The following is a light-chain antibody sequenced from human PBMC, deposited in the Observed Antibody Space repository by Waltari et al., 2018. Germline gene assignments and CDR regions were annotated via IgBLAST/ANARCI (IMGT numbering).Light chain of an antibody. Sequence: EIVMTQSPATLSVSPGERATLSCRASQSVSSNLARYQQKPGQAPRLLTYGASTRATGIPARFSGSGSGTEFTLTISSLQSEDFAVYYCQQYNNWPWTFGQGTKVEIK. J-gene: IGKJ1*01. CDR1: QSVSSN. V-gene: IGKV3-15*01. CDR3: QQYNNWPWT. CDR2: GAS.